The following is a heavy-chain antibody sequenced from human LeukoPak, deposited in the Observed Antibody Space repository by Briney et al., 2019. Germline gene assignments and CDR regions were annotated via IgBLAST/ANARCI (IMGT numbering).Heavy chain of an antibody. CDR3: ARDPSTYEEQLAFDY. Sequence: ASGKVSCKASGYTFTDYYMHWVRQAPGQGLEWMGWINPNSGGTNYAQKFQGRVTMTRDTSINTAYMELSRLRSDDTAVYYCARDPSTYEEQLAFDYWGQGTLVTVSS. J-gene: IGHJ4*02. D-gene: IGHD3-3*01. V-gene: IGHV1-2*02. CDR2: INPNSGGT. CDR1: GYTFTDYY.